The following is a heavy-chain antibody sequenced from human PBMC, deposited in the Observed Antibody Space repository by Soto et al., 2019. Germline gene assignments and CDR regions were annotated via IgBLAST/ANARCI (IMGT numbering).Heavy chain of an antibody. CDR1: GGTFNTYA. CDR2: ISPMFGAA. D-gene: IGHD3-10*01. Sequence: QVQLVQSGAEMKKPGSSVKVSCQSSGGTFNTYAMNWVRQAPGQGPEWMGDISPMFGAANYAPQFQGRVTMTADESTGTSYMQVSSLTSEDTALYFCAREVQVHTPAFVYWGQGTLVTVSS. CDR3: AREVQVHTPAFVY. V-gene: IGHV1-69*19. J-gene: IGHJ4*02.